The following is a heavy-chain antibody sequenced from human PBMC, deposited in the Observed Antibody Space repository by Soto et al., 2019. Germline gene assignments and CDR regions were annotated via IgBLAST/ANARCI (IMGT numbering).Heavy chain of an antibody. D-gene: IGHD3-10*01. CDR3: AGYYGSGSYYLDGFDP. CDR1: GGSINSSNW. CDR2: IYHSGRT. V-gene: IGHV4-4*02. Sequence: QVQLQESGPGLVKPSGTLSLTCAVSGGSINSSNWWTWVRQPPGQGLEWIGEIYHSGRTNYNPSLKSRVTISLVTSKIQFSLKLASVTAADTALYYCAGYYGSGSYYLDGFDPWGQGTLVTVSS. J-gene: IGHJ5*02.